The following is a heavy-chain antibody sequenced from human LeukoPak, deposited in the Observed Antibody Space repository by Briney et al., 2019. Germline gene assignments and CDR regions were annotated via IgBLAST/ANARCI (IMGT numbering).Heavy chain of an antibody. CDR2: ISSSSSYI. D-gene: IGHD3-10*01. CDR1: GFTFSSYS. J-gene: IGHJ6*03. CDR3: ARYYGSGISCYYYYYMDV. Sequence: GGSLRLSCAASGFTFSSYSMNRVRQAPGKGLEWVSSISSSSSYIYYADSVKGRFTISRDNAKNSLYLQMNSLRAEDTAVYYCARYYGSGISCYYYYYMDVWGKGTTVTISS. V-gene: IGHV3-21*01.